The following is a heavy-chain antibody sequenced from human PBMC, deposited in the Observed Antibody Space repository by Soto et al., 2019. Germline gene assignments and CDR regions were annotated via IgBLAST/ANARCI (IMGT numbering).Heavy chain of an antibody. V-gene: IGHV4-30-2*01. CDR2: IYHSGST. J-gene: IGHJ4*02. CDR3: AGGGGVTTTGDDY. D-gene: IGHD4-4*01. CDR1: GGSINTATHS. Sequence: QLQLQESGSGLVKPSQTLSLTCAVSGGSINTATHSWSWIRQPPGKGLEWIGYIYHSGSTYYNPSVKSRVTISIDKSNTQCSLRLSSVPAADTAVYYCAGGGGVTTTGDDYWGQGILVTVSS.